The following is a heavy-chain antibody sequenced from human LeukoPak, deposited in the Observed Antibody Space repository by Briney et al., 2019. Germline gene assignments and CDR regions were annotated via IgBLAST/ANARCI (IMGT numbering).Heavy chain of an antibody. Sequence: ASVKVSCKASGYTFTSYGISLVRQAPGQGLEWMGWISAYNGNTNYAQKLQGRVTMTTDTSTSTAYMELRSLRSDDTAVYYCARGRYYDSSEVLGYWGQGTLVTVSS. V-gene: IGHV1-18*01. D-gene: IGHD3-22*01. CDR2: ISAYNGNT. J-gene: IGHJ4*02. CDR1: GYTFTSYG. CDR3: ARGRYYDSSEVLGY.